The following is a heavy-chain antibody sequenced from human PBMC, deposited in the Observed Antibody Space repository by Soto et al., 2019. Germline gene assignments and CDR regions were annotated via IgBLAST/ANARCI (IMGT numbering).Heavy chain of an antibody. CDR3: ARLRIATNNYKWFDP. Sequence: ASETLSLTCSVSGAALNSGNYYWSCIRQVPGEGLEWIGHIYVTGAVDYNPSLRDRITISQDTSERQFSLNLRLVTAADTAVYYCARLRIATNNYKWFDPWGQGTLVTVSS. J-gene: IGHJ5*02. CDR1: GAALNSGNYY. CDR2: IYVTGAV. V-gene: IGHV4-31*03. D-gene: IGHD2-21*01.